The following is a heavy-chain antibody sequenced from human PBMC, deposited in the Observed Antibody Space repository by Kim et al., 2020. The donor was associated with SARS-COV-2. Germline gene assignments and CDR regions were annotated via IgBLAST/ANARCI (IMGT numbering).Heavy chain of an antibody. CDR1: GFTVSSNY. CDR2: IYSGGST. J-gene: IGHJ3*02. V-gene: IGHV3-66*02. D-gene: IGHD1-26*01. Sequence: GGSLRLSCAASGFTVSSNYMSWVRQAPGKGLEWVSVIYSGGSTYYADSVKGRFTISRDNSKNTLYLQMNSLRAEDTAVYYCARVGGRYGLANAVDIWGQGTMVTVSS. CDR3: ARVGGRYGLANAVDI.